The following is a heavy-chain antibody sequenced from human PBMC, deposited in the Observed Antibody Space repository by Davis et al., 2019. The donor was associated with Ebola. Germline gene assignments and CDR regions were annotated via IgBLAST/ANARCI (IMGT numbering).Heavy chain of an antibody. J-gene: IGHJ6*02. Sequence: MPSETLSLTCTVSGASIRSAKYYWSWVRQSPEKGLEWIGYISYTGSTYYSPSLKNRVIISGDTSKNQFSLKMSSVTAADTAVYYCARSDYGSGNYMWGRNYYYYYGMDVWGQGTPVTVSS. CDR1: GASIRSAKYY. CDR3: ARSDYGSGNYMWGRNYYYYYGMDV. V-gene: IGHV4-30-4*01. CDR2: ISYTGST. D-gene: IGHD3-10*01.